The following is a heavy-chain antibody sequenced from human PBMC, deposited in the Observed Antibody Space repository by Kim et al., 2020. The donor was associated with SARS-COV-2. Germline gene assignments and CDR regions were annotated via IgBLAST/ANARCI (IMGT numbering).Heavy chain of an antibody. Sequence: GGSLRLSCAASGFTFSSYWMHWVRQAPGKGLVWVSRINSDGSSTSYADSVKGRFTISRDNAKNTLYLQMNSLRAEDTAVYYCVRDLYSSGWYKYYGMDVWGQGTTVTVSS. CDR1: GFTFSSYW. D-gene: IGHD6-19*01. J-gene: IGHJ6*02. CDR2: INSDGSST. V-gene: IGHV3-74*01. CDR3: VRDLYSSGWYKYYGMDV.